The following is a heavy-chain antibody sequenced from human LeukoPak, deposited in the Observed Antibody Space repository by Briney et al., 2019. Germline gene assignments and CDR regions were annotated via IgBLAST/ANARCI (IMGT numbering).Heavy chain of an antibody. CDR1: GYAFTSYG. CDR3: ARPLGIVGAKLFDI. CDR2: ISAYNGNT. Sequence: ASVKVSCKASGYAFTSYGISWVRQAPGQGLEWMGWISAYNGNTNYAQKLQGRVTMTTDTSTSTAYTELRSLRSDDTAVYYCARPLGIVGAKLFDIWSQGTMVTVSS. V-gene: IGHV1-18*01. D-gene: IGHD1-26*01. J-gene: IGHJ3*02.